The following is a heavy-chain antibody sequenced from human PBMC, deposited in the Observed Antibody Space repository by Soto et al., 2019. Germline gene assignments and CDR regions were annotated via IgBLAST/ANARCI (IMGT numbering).Heavy chain of an antibody. J-gene: IGHJ6*02. CDR1: GFTFSSYW. D-gene: IGHD4-4*01. CDR2: VNSDGSRR. V-gene: IGHV3-74*01. Sequence: PGGSLRLSCAASGFTFSSYWMHWVRQAPGKGLVWVSRVNSDGSRRSYADSVKGRFTTSRDNAKNTLYLQMNSLRAEDTAVYYCARDYNSNYFSSFFHYYFHGMDVWGQGTTVTVSS. CDR3: ARDYNSNYFSSFFHYYFHGMDV.